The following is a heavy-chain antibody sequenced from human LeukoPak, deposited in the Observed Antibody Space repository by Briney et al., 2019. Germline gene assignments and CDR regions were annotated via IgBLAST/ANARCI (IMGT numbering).Heavy chain of an antibody. CDR3: ARGPPRGKYYYMDV. CDR2: IGTASDT. J-gene: IGHJ6*03. CDR1: GFTFISFD. Sequence: GGALRLSCAASGFTFISFDMHWARQPTGQGLEWVSTIGTASDTYYPGTVEGRFTLSRDNAKNSLYLQMNSLTAGDTAVYYCARGPPRGKYYYMDVWGKGTTVTVSS. D-gene: IGHD1-1*01. V-gene: IGHV3-13*01.